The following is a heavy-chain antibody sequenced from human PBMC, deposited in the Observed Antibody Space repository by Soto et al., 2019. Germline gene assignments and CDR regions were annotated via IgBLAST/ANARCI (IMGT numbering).Heavy chain of an antibody. CDR3: ARDGDSSGWYYYYGMDV. V-gene: IGHV3-33*01. J-gene: IGHJ6*02. Sequence: QVQLVESGGGVVQPGRSLRLSCAASGFTFSSYGMHWVRQAPGKGLEWVAVIWYDGSNKYYADSVKGRFTIPRDNSKNTLYLQMNSLRAEDTAVYYCARDGDSSGWYYYYGMDVWGQGTTVTVSS. CDR1: GFTFSSYG. D-gene: IGHD6-19*01. CDR2: IWYDGSNK.